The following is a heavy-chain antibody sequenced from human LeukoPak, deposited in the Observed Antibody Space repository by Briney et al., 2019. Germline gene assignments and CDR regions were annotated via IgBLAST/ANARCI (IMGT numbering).Heavy chain of an antibody. CDR2: IYPGDSDT. CDR3: ASGTDSSGYYYNY. Sequence: GESLKISCKGSGYSFTSYWIGWVRQMPGKGLEWMGIIYPGDSDTRYSPSFQGQVTISADKSISTAYLQWSSLKASDTATYYCASGTDSSGYYYNYWGQGTLVTVSS. J-gene: IGHJ4*02. CDR1: GYSFTSYW. V-gene: IGHV5-51*01. D-gene: IGHD3-22*01.